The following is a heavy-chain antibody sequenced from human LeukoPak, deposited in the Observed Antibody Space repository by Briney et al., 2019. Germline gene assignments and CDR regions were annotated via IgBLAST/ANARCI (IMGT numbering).Heavy chain of an antibody. Sequence: GGSLRLSCAASGFTFNTYAMTWVRQAPGKGLEWVSTITTDRSTYYADSVKGRFTISRDNSKSTLYLQMNSLRAEDTAVYYCAKVKWIRDSGGHYMDVWGRGTTVAVSS. V-gene: IGHV3-23*01. CDR3: AKVKWIRDSGGHYMDV. CDR1: GFTFNTYA. J-gene: IGHJ6*03. D-gene: IGHD5-12*01. CDR2: ITTDRST.